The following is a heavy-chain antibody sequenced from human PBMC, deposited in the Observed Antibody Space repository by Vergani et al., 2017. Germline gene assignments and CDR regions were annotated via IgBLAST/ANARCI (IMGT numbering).Heavy chain of an antibody. CDR1: GGSFSGYY. J-gene: IGHJ5*02. D-gene: IGHD2-2*01. CDR3: ARDSPTYCSSTSCYLSGWFDP. V-gene: IGHV4-34*01. Sequence: QVQLQQWGAGLLKPSETLSLTCAVYGGSFSGYYWSWIRQPPGKGLEWIGEINHSGSTNYNPSLKSRVTISVDTSKNQFSLKLSSVTAADTAVYYCARDSPTYCSSTSCYLSGWFDPWGQGTLVTVSS. CDR2: INHSGST.